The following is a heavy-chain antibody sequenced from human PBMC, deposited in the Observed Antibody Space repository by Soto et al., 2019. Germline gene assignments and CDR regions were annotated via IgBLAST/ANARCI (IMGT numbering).Heavy chain of an antibody. V-gene: IGHV3-9*01. CDR2: IGSNSGGI. J-gene: IGHJ4*02. Sequence: DVQLVESGGGLVQPGRSLRLSCAASGFTFDDSAMHWVRQPPGKGLEWVSGIGSNSGGIGYADSVKGRFTISRNNAKNSLYLQMNSLRAEDTALYYCAKGLSEGDFDYWGQGTLVTVSS. CDR3: AKGLSEGDFDY. CDR1: GFTFDDSA.